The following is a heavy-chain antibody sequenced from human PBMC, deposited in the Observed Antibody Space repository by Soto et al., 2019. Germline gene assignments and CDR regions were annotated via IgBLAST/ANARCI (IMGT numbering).Heavy chain of an antibody. CDR2: IRSSDRYT. J-gene: IGHJ5*01. CDR1: GFTFSDYF. CDR3: VRFGHDGSSFDS. V-gene: IGHV3-11*06. D-gene: IGHD3-10*01. Sequence: QVQLVESGGGWGKPGGSLRLSCAASGFTFSDYFMTWIRQTPGKGLEWVSYIRSSDRYTNHADSVKGRFTISRDNANNFLSRQINNVRVDDTAVYFCVRFGHDGSSFDSWGQGMLVTVSS.